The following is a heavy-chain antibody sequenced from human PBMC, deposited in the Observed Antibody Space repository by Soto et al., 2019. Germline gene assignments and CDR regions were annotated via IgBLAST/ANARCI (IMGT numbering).Heavy chain of an antibody. CDR3: TREIGGWGAY. D-gene: IGHD3-10*01. V-gene: IGHV3-74*01. CDR1: GFTFSSYW. J-gene: IGHJ4*02. Sequence: EVQLVESGGGLVQPGGSLRLSCAASGFTFSSYWMHWVRQAPGKGLVWVSRTNEDGSIINYVDSVKGRFTISRDNAKDILYLEMNSLRVEDPAFYYCTREIGGWGAYWGQGALVTVSS. CDR2: TNEDGSII.